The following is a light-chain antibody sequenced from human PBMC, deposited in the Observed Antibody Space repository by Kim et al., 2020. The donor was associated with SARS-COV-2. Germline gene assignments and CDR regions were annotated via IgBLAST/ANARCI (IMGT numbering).Light chain of an antibody. CDR3: AAWDDSLNGVV. Sequence: QSVLPQPPSASGTPGQRVTISCSGSRSNIGSNPVNWYQQLPGSAPKLLISNNDQRPSEVPDRFSGSRSGTSASLAISGLHSEDEADYYCAAWDDSLNGVVFGTGTKVTVL. V-gene: IGLV1-44*01. CDR2: NND. CDR1: RSNIGSNP. J-gene: IGLJ1*01.